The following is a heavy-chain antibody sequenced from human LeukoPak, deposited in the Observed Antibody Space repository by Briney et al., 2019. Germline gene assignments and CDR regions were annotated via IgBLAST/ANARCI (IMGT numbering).Heavy chain of an antibody. CDR3: AKDNGRGGSGGWEDY. J-gene: IGHJ4*02. V-gene: IGHV3-21*04. D-gene: IGHD1-26*01. Sequence: GGSLRLSCAASGFTFSTYNMNWVRQVPGKGLEWVSSITSSSTYMFYADSVKGRFTISRDNAKNSLYLQMNSLRAEDTALYYCAKDNGRGGSGGWEDYWGQGTLVTVSS. CDR2: ITSSSTYM. CDR1: GFTFSTYN.